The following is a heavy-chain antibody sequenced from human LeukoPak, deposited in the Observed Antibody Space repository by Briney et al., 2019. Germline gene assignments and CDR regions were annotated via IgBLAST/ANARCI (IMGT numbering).Heavy chain of an antibody. D-gene: IGHD3-9*01. CDR3: ARGAGVLTGYYTSPPLFDY. Sequence: GRSLRLSCAASGFTLSRYDMHWVRQAPGKGLEWVAIISYDGSDKYYADSVKGRFTISRDNSKNTLYVQMNSLGPEDTALYYCARGAGVLTGYYTSPPLFDYWGQGTLVTVSS. V-gene: IGHV3-30*04. J-gene: IGHJ4*02. CDR1: GFTLSRYD. CDR2: ISYDGSDK.